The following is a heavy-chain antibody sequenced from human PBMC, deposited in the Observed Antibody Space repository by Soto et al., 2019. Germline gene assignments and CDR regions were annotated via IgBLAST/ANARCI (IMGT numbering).Heavy chain of an antibody. CDR2: IKQDGSEK. CDR3: ARDAGLGSWPQGLETYYYYYMDV. V-gene: IGHV3-7*01. CDR1: GFTFSSYW. Sequence: GGSLRLSCAASGFTFSSYWMSWVRQAPGKGLEWVANIKQDGSEKYYVDSVKGRFTNSRDNAKNSMYLQMNSLRAEDTAVDYCARDAGLGSWPQGLETYYYYYMDVWGKGTTVTVSS. D-gene: IGHD6-19*01. J-gene: IGHJ6*03.